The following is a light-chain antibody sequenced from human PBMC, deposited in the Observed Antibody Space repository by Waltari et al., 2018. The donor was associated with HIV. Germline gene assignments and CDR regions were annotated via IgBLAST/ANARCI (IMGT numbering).Light chain of an antibody. CDR3: VGWDAGLSAYV. CDR2: KNI. J-gene: IGLJ1*01. CDR1: SSNIGNDN. Sequence: QSVLTQPPSASGTPGQRVTISCSGSSSNIGNDNVYWYQQLPGTTPKLLIYKNIQRPSGVPDRFAGSKSGTSAYLAISGLRSEDEADYYCVGWDAGLSAYVFGAGTKVTVL. V-gene: IGLV1-47*01.